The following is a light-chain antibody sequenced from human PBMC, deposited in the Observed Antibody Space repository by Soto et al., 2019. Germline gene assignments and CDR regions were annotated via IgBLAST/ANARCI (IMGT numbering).Light chain of an antibody. CDR3: AAWDDSVGGPV. V-gene: IGLV1-47*01. CDR1: SSNIGSNY. J-gene: IGLJ3*02. CDR2: KND. Sequence: QSVLTQPPSASGTPGQRVTISCSGSSSNIGSNYVFWYQHLPGTAPKLLIYKNDQRPSGVPDRFSGSRSGTSASLAISGLRSEDEADYYCAAWDDSVGGPVFGGGTKLTVL.